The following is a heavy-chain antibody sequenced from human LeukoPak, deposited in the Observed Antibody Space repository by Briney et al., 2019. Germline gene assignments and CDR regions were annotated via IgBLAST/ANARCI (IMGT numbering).Heavy chain of an antibody. CDR3: AKDFYYDSSGYQDY. CDR1: GFTFSSYG. V-gene: IGHV3-30*18. CDR2: ISYDGSNK. Sequence: GGSLRLSCAGSGFTFSSYGMHWVRQAPGKGLEWVAVISYDGSNKYYADSVEGRFTISRDNSKNTLYLQINSLRAEDTAVYCCAKDFYYDSSGYQDYWGQGTLVTVSS. D-gene: IGHD3-22*01. J-gene: IGHJ4*02.